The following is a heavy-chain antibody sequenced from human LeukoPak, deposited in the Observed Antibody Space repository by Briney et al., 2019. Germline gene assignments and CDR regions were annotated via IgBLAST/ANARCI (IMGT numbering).Heavy chain of an antibody. Sequence: ASVTVSCKASGGTFSSYAIRWVRQAPGQGLEWMGGIIPIFGTANYAQKFQGRVTITADESTSTAYMELSSLRSEDTAVYYCARSYSSGWSDYWGQGTLVTVSS. CDR3: ARSYSSGWSDY. V-gene: IGHV1-69*13. D-gene: IGHD6-19*01. CDR1: GGTFSSYA. J-gene: IGHJ4*02. CDR2: IIPIFGTA.